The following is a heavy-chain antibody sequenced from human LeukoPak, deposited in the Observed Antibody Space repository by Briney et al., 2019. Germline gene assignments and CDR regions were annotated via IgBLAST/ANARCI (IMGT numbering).Heavy chain of an antibody. CDR3: AKGRRLAVAGAFDY. V-gene: IGHV3-9*01. Sequence: GGSLRLSCAASGFTFSSYSMNWVRQAPGKGLEWGSGISWNSGSIGYADSVKGRFTISRDNAKNSLYLQMNSLRAEDTALYYCAKGRRLAVAGAFDYWGQGTLVTVSS. CDR2: ISWNSGSI. CDR1: GFTFSSYS. D-gene: IGHD6-19*01. J-gene: IGHJ4*02.